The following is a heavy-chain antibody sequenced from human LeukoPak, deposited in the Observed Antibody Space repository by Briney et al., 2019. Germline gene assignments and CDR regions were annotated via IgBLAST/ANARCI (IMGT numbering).Heavy chain of an antibody. J-gene: IGHJ4*02. D-gene: IGHD3/OR15-3a*01. CDR2: IYSGGST. Sequence: PGGSLRLSCAASGFTVSSNYMSWVRQAPGKGLEWVSVIYSGGSTYYADSVKGRFTISRDSSKNTLYLQMNSLRADDTAVYYCARDQFAFGLFDCCGQGTLVTVSS. V-gene: IGHV3-53*01. CDR3: ARDQFAFGLFDC. CDR1: GFTVSSNY.